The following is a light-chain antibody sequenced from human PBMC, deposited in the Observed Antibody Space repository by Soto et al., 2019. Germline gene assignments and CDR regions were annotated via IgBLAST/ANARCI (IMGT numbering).Light chain of an antibody. V-gene: IGKV3D-15*01. Sequence: EIVMTQSPATLSVSPGERATLSCRASQSVSSNLAWYQQKPGQAPRLLIYGASIRATGIPARFSGSGSGTEFTLTVSSLQFEDFAVYHCQQYNNWPPWTFGQGTKVDIK. CDR1: QSVSSN. J-gene: IGKJ1*01. CDR3: QQYNNWPPWT. CDR2: GAS.